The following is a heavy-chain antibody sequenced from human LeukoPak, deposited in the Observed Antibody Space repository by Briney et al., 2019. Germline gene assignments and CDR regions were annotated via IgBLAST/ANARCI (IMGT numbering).Heavy chain of an antibody. V-gene: IGHV4-4*02. CDR1: GGSISNTNW. CDR3: ASGYGYPSPFDY. J-gene: IGHJ4*02. Sequence: PSGTLSLTCAVSGGSISNTNWWSWVRQPPGKGLEWIGEIYHSGTTNYNPSFKSRVTISVDKSKNQLSLKLSSVTAADTAVYYCASGYGYPSPFDYWGQGTLVTVSS. D-gene: IGHD5-18*01. CDR2: IYHSGTT.